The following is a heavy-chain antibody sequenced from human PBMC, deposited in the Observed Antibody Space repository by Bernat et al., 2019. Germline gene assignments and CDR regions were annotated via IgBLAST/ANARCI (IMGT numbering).Heavy chain of an antibody. CDR1: GFTFSSYA. D-gene: IGHD2-15*01. V-gene: IGHV3-30-3*01. CDR2: ISYDGSNK. CDR3: AREAGGGSCGY. J-gene: IGHJ4*02. Sequence: QVQLVESGGGVVQPGRSLRLSCAASGFTFSSYAMHWVRQAPGKGLEWVAVISYDGSNKYYADSVKGRFTISRDNSENTLYLQMNSLRAEDTAVYYCAREAGGGSCGYWGQGTLVTVSS.